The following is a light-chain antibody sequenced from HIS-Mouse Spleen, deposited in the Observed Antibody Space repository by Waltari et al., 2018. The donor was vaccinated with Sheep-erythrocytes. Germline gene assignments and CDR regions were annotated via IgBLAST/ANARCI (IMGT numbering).Light chain of an antibody. CDR1: STDVGVSNY. CDR2: EVS. J-gene: IGLJ1*01. Sequence: QSALTQPPSASGSPGQSVTLPCTGTSTDVGVSNYVPLYQQHPGKAPKLMIYEVSKRPSGVPDRFSGSKSGNTASLTVSGLQAEDEADYYCSSYAGSNNYVFGTGTKVTVL. CDR3: SSYAGSNNYV. V-gene: IGLV2-8*01.